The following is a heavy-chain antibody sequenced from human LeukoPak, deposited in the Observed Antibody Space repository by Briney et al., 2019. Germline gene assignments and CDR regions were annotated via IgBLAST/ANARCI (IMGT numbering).Heavy chain of an antibody. V-gene: IGHV4-39*01. CDR2: IYYSGST. Sequence: SETPSLTCTVSGGSISSSSYYWGWIRQPPGKGLEWIGSIYYSGSTYYNPSLKSRVTISVDTSKNQFSLKLSSVTAADTAVYYCARHPRGPSRYSQLARSYWYFDLWGRGTLVTVSS. CDR1: GGSISSSSYY. J-gene: IGHJ2*01. CDR3: ARHPRGPSRYSQLARSYWYFDL. D-gene: IGHD6-13*01.